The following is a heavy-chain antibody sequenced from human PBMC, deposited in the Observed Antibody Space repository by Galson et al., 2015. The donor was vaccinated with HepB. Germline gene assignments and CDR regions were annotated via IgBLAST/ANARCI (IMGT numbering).Heavy chain of an antibody. CDR2: INAGNGNT. CDR3: ARDRLPRVATTRLGTDWYFDL. V-gene: IGHV1-3*01. Sequence: SVKVSCKASGYTFTSYAMHWVRQAPGQRLEWMGWINAGNGNTKYSQKFQGRVTITRDTSASTAYMELSSLRSEDTAVYYCARDRLPRVATTRLGTDWYFDLWGRGTLVTVSS. J-gene: IGHJ2*01. D-gene: IGHD5-12*01. CDR1: GYTFTSYA.